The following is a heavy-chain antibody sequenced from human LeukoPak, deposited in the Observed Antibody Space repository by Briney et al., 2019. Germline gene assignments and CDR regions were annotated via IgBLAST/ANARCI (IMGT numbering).Heavy chain of an antibody. V-gene: IGHV3-21*01. J-gene: IGHJ4*02. CDR1: GFIFSSYT. CDR2: ITSSSNYR. Sequence: GGSLRLSCAASGFIFSSYTMNWVRQAPGKGLEWVSSITSSSNYRYYADSVKGRFTISRDNAKNSLFLQMNSLRSVDTAVYYCARDAYSSSSFDYWGQGTLVTVSS. D-gene: IGHD6-19*01. CDR3: ARDAYSSSSFDY.